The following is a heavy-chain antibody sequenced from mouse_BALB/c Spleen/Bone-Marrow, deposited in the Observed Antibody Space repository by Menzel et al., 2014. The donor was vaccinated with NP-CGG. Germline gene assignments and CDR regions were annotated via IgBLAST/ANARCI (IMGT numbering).Heavy chain of an antibody. CDR1: GYNFISYW. D-gene: IGHD2-4*01. J-gene: IGHJ4*01. CDR2: INPSTGYT. V-gene: IGHV1-7*01. Sequence: QVQLQQSGAELAKPGASVKMSCKASGYNFISYWMHWVKQRPGQGLEWIGYINPSTGYTEYNQKFKDKATLTADKSSSKAYMQLSSLTSEYSAVYYCARNYDYDGGYYAMDYWGQGSSVTDSS. CDR3: ARNYDYDGGYYAMDY.